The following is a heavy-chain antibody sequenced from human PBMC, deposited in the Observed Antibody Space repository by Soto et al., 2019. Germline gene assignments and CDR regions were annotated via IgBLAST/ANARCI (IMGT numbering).Heavy chain of an antibody. CDR3: ASTSCYVGCYYYYGMDV. D-gene: IGHD2-2*01. CDR2: IIPIFGTA. CDR1: GGTFSSYA. J-gene: IGHJ6*02. V-gene: IGHV1-69*12. Sequence: QVQLVQSGAEVKKPESSVKVSCKASGGTFSSYAISWVRQAPGRGLEWMGGIIPIFGTANYAQKFQGRVTITADESTSTVYMELSSLRSEDSAVYYCASTSCYVGCYYYYGMDVWGQGTTVTVSS.